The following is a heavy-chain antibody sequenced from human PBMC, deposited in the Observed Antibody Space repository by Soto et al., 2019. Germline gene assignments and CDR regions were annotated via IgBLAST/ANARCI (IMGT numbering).Heavy chain of an antibody. J-gene: IGHJ6*02. D-gene: IGHD6-19*01. V-gene: IGHV1-18*01. CDR1: GYTFTSYG. CDR3: ARGYSSGWYLPTHYYYYGMDV. Sequence: QVQLVQSGAEVKKPGASVKVSCKASGYTFTSYGISWVRQAPGQGLEWMGWISAYNGNTNYAQKLQGRVTMTTDTSTSTAYMELRSLRSDDTAVYYCARGYSSGWYLPTHYYYYGMDVWGQGTTVTVSS. CDR2: ISAYNGNT.